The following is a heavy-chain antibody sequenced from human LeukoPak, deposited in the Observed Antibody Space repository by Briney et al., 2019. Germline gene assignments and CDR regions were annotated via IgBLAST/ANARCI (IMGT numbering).Heavy chain of an antibody. CDR3: AKDLLPSGYSGYGYFDY. CDR1: GFTFADYA. V-gene: IGHV3-9*01. D-gene: IGHD5-12*01. J-gene: IGHJ4*02. CDR2: IRWNSGSI. Sequence: SLRLSCAASGFTFADYAMHWVRQAPGKGLERVSGIRWNSGSIGYADSVKGRFTISRDNAKNSLYRQMNSLRAEDTALYYCAKDLLPSGYSGYGYFDYWGQGTLVTVSS.